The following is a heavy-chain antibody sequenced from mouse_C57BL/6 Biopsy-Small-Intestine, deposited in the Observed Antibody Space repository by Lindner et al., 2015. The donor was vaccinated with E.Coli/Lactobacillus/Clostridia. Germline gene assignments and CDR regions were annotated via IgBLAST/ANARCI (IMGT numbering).Heavy chain of an antibody. Sequence: SVKVSCKASGYTFTSYYIHWVRQAPGQGLEWMGVTIPSGGSTTYAQKFQGRITMTGDTSTSTVYMDLSSLRSEDTAVYYCARRYCSGTSCQFDYWGQGTLVTVSS. CDR2: TIPSGGST. CDR3: ARRYCSGTSCQFDY. J-gene: IGHJ4*01. D-gene: IGHD1-1*01. V-gene: IGHV1-55*01. CDR1: GYTFTSYY.